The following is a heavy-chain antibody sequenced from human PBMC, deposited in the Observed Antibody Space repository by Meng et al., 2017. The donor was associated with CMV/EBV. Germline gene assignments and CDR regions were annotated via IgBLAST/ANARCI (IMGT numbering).Heavy chain of an antibody. CDR2: INPNSGGT. J-gene: IGHJ5*02. CDR3: ARDVYCSSTSCYGGWFDP. Sequence: ASVKVSCKASGYTFTGYYMHWVRQAPGQGLEWMGWINPNSGGTNYAQKFQGRVTMTRDTSISTAYMELSRLRSDDTAVYYCARDVYCSSTSCYGGWFDPWGQGTLVTVS. V-gene: IGHV1-2*02. D-gene: IGHD2-2*01. CDR1: GYTFTGYY.